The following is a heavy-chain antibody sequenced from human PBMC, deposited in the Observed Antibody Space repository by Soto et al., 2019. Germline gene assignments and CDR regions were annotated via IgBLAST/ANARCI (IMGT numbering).Heavy chain of an antibody. CDR2: ISSSSSYI. CDR3: ARDTSSWFGELLLYGMDV. D-gene: IGHD3-10*01. V-gene: IGHV3-21*01. CDR1: GFTFSSYS. Sequence: GGSLRLSCAASGFTFSSYSMNWVRQAPGKGLEWVSSISSSSSYIYYADSVKGRFTISRDNAKNSLYLQMNSLRAEDTAVYYCARDTSSWFGELLLYGMDVWGQGTRVTVSS. J-gene: IGHJ6*02.